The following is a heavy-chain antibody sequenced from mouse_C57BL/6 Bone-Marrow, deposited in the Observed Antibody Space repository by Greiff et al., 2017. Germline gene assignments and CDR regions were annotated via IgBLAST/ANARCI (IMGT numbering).Heavy chain of an antibody. Sequence: QVQLQQSGAELARPGASVKLSCKASGYTFTGYGISWVKQRPGQGLEWIGEIYPRSGNTYYTEKFKGKATLTADTSSSTAYLELRSLTSEDAAVYVCATPYLWLRISYWYFDVWGTGTTVTVSS. CDR1: GYTFTGYG. CDR2: IYPRSGNT. D-gene: IGHD2-2*01. CDR3: ATPYLWLRISYWYFDV. J-gene: IGHJ1*03. V-gene: IGHV1-81*01.